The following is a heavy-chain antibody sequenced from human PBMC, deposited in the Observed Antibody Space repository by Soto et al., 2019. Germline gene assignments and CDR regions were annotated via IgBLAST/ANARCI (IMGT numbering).Heavy chain of an antibody. V-gene: IGHV5-51*01. CDR3: ARRPYCISTSCFEYFQH. J-gene: IGHJ1*01. Sequence: GESLKISCKGSGYSFTSYWIGWVRQMPGKGLEWMGIIYPGDSDTRYSPSFQGQVTISADKSISTAYLQWSSLKASDTAMYYCARRPYCISTSCFEYFQHWGQGTLVTVS. D-gene: IGHD2-2*01. CDR2: IYPGDSDT. CDR1: GYSFTSYW.